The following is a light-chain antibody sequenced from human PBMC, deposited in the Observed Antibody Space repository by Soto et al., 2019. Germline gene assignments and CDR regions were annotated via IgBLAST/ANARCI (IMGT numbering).Light chain of an antibody. Sequence: QSALTQPPSVSGAPGQRVTISCTGSSSNIGAGFDVHWYQQLPGTAPKLLIYGNSNRPSGVPDRFSGSRSGTSASLAITGLQAEDEADYYCQSYDSSLTGSKVFGSGTNVTVL. CDR1: SSNIGAGFD. V-gene: IGLV1-40*01. CDR3: QSYDSSLTGSKV. CDR2: GNS. J-gene: IGLJ1*01.